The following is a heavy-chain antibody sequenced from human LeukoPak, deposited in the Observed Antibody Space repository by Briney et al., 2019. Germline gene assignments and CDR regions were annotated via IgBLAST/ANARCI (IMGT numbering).Heavy chain of an antibody. CDR3: ARGYSYGRNWYFDL. D-gene: IGHD5-18*01. CDR1: GFTFDDYG. CDR2: INWNGGST. J-gene: IGHJ2*01. V-gene: IGHV3-20*04. Sequence: GGSLRLSCAASGFTFDDYGMSWVRQAPGKGLEWVSGINWNGGSTGYADSVKGRFTISRDNAKNSLYLQMNSLRAEDTALYYCARGYSYGRNWYFDLWGRGTLVTVSS.